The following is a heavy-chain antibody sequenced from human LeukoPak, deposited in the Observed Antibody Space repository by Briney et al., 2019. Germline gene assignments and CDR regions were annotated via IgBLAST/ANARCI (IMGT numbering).Heavy chain of an antibody. Sequence: GASVKVSCKASGYTFTGYYMHWVRQAPGQGLEWMGWINPNSGGTNYAQKFQGRGTMTRDTSISTAYMELSRLRSDDTAVYYCARRGEWLPLVDWFDPWGQGTLVTVSS. CDR3: ARRGEWLPLVDWFDP. D-gene: IGHD5-24*01. CDR2: INPNSGGT. J-gene: IGHJ5*02. CDR1: GYTFTGYY. V-gene: IGHV1-2*02.